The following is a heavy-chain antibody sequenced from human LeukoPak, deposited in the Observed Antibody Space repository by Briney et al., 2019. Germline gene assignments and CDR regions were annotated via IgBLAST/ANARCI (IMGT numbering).Heavy chain of an antibody. J-gene: IGHJ4*02. Sequence: GGSLRLSCAASGFTFSSYAMSWVRQAPGKGLEWVSAISGSGGSTYYADSVKGRFTISRDNSKNTLYLQMNSLRAEDTAVYYCAKDGAYGWELLGAPFAYWGQGTLVTVSS. D-gene: IGHD1-26*01. CDR1: GFTFSSYA. CDR3: AKDGAYGWELLGAPFAY. V-gene: IGHV3-23*01. CDR2: ISGSGGST.